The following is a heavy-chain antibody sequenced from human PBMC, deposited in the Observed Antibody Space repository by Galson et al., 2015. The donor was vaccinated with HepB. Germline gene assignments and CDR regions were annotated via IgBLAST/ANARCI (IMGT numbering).Heavy chain of an antibody. CDR1: GFTFSSYA. J-gene: IGHJ4*02. Sequence: SLRLSCAASGFTFSSYAMHWVRQAPGKGLEYVSAISSNGGSTYYADSVKGRFTISRDNSKNTLYLQMSSLRAEDTAVYYCASNYCSSTSCHLDYWGQGTLVTVSS. CDR3: ASNYCSSTSCHLDY. CDR2: ISSNGGST. D-gene: IGHD2-2*01. V-gene: IGHV3-64D*06.